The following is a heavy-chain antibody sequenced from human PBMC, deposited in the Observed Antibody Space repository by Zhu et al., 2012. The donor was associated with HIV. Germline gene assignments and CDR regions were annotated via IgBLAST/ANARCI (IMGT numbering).Heavy chain of an antibody. CDR1: GGSISSGDYY. D-gene: IGHD3-10*01. J-gene: IGHJ4*02. CDR2: IYYNGHT. V-gene: IGHV4-30-4*08. CDR3: ARAGWFGDLRPY. Sequence: QVQLQESGPGLVRPSQTLSLICNVSGGSISSGDYYWSWIRQPPGEGLEWIAYIYYNGHTYYNPSLKSRLSISLDTSKNQFSLKLSAVTAADTAVYYCARAGWFGDLRPYWGQGNPWVTVSS.